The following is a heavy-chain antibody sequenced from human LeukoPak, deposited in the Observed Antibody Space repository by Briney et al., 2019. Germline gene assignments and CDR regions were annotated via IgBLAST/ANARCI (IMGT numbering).Heavy chain of an antibody. J-gene: IGHJ6*02. CDR3: ARHEPVITLSSYYYGMDV. D-gene: IGHD1-14*01. Sequence: PGGSLRLSCAASGFTFSTYSMNWVRQAPGKGLEWVSSISTSSTYIYYADSVKGRFTISRDNAKNSLYLQMNSLRAEDAAVYYCARHEPVITLSSYYYGMDVWGPGTTVTVSS. CDR1: GFTFSTYS. V-gene: IGHV3-21*01. CDR2: ISTSSTYI.